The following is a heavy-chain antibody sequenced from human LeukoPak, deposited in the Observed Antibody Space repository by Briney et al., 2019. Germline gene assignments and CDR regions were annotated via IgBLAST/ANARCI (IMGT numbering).Heavy chain of an antibody. D-gene: IGHD3-9*01. CDR3: ARVHSDILTGYPAAVDP. CDR2: IYYSGST. Sequence: SETLSLTCTVSGGSIRSTTYYWGWIRQPPGKGLEWIGSIYYSGSTYYNPSLKSRVTISVDTSKSQFSLKVSSVTAADTAVYYCARVHSDILTGYPAAVDPWGQGTLVTVSS. J-gene: IGHJ5*02. V-gene: IGHV4-39*07. CDR1: GGSIRSTTYY.